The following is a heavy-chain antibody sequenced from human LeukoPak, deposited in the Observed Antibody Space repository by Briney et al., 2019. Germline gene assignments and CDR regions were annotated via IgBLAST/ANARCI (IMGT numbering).Heavy chain of an antibody. CDR3: ARDPTEIAARMWFDP. V-gene: IGHV1-2*02. J-gene: IGHJ5*02. D-gene: IGHD6-6*01. CDR1: GYTFTGYY. Sequence: GASVKVSCTASGYTFTGYYMHWVRQAPGQGLEWMGWINPNSGGTNYAQKFQGRVTMTRDTSISTAYMELSRLRSDDTAVYYRARDPTEIAARMWFDPWGQGTLVTVSS. CDR2: INPNSGGT.